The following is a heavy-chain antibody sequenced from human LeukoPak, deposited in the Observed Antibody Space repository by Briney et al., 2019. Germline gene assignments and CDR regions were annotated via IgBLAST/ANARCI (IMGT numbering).Heavy chain of an antibody. J-gene: IGHJ6*03. D-gene: IGHD3-10*01. CDR2: IYYSGST. CDR1: GGSISSYY. Sequence: SETLSLTCTVSGGSISSYYWSWIRQPPGKGLEWIGYIYYSGSTNYNPSLKSRVPISVDTSKNQFSLKLSSVTAADTAVYYCARVSTMVRGVIIPYYYYYMDVWGKGTTVTVSS. V-gene: IGHV4-59*01. CDR3: ARVSTMVRGVIIPYYYYYMDV.